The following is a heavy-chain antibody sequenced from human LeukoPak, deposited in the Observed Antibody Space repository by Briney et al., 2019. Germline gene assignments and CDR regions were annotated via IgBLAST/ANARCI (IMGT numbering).Heavy chain of an antibody. J-gene: IGHJ4*02. D-gene: IGHD3-9*01. CDR2: INPNSGGT. CDR1: GYTFTGYY. Sequence: ASVKVSCKASGYTFTGYYMHWVRQAPGRGLEWMGWINPNSGGTNYAQKFQGRVTMTRDTSISTAYMELSRLRSDDTAVYYCARVSYYDILTGYRPPFDYWGQGTLVTVSS. V-gene: IGHV1-2*02. CDR3: ARVSYYDILTGYRPPFDY.